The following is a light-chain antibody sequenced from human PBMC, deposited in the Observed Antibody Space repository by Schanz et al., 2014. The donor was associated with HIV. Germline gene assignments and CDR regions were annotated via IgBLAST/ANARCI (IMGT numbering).Light chain of an antibody. CDR2: LNSDGSH. Sequence: QPVLTQSPSASASLGASVKLTCTLSSGHSSYAIAWHQQQSEKGPRYLMKLNSDGSHSKGDGIPDRFSGSSSGAERYLTISSLQSEDEADYYCQTWGTGMPMVLGGGTKLTVL. CDR3: QTWGTGMPMV. J-gene: IGLJ2*01. V-gene: IGLV4-69*01. CDR1: SGHSSYA.